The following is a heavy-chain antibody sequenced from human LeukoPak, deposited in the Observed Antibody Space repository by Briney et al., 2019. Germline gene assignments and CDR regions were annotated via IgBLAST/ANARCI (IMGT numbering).Heavy chain of an antibody. CDR2: IYHTGST. CDR3: ASRKLGNDY. J-gene: IGHJ4*02. V-gene: IGHV4-59*02. CDR1: GGSVSDYY. Sequence: IPSETLSLTCTISGGSVSDYYWSWIRQSPGKGLEWIGYIYHTGSTSYSPSLKSRVTISADTSQNQFSLKLSSVTAADTAVHYCASRKLGNDYWGQGTLVTVSS. D-gene: IGHD7-27*01.